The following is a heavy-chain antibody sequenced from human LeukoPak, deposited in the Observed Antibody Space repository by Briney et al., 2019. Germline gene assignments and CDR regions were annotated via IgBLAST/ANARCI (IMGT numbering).Heavy chain of an antibody. Sequence: TLSLTCTVSGGSISSGSYYWSWIRQPAGKGLEWIGRIYTSGSTNYNPSLKSRVTISVDTSKNQFSLKLSSVTAADTAVYYCASGGFYDFWSGYQGYFDYWGQGTLVTVSS. CDR2: IYTSGST. CDR3: ASGGFYDFWSGYQGYFDY. D-gene: IGHD3-3*01. V-gene: IGHV4-61*02. CDR1: GGSISSGSYY. J-gene: IGHJ4*02.